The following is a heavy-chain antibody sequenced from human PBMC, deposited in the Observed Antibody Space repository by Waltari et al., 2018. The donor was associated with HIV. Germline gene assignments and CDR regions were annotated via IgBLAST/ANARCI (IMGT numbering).Heavy chain of an antibody. CDR3: ARVRGPYDSSGYFQYYFDY. CDR1: GGSISSGDYS. CDR2: IYYSGST. Sequence: QVQLQESGPGLVQPSQTLSLTCTVSGGSISSGDYSWSCIRQPPGKGLEWIGYIYYSGSTYYNPSLKSRVTISVDTSKNQFSLKLSSVTAADTAVYYCARVRGPYDSSGYFQYYFDYWGQGTLVTVSS. D-gene: IGHD3-22*01. V-gene: IGHV4-30-4*01. J-gene: IGHJ4*02.